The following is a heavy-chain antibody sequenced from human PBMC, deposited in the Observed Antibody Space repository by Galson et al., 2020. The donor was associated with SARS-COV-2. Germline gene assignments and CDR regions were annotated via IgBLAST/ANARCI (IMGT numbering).Heavy chain of an antibody. J-gene: IGHJ4*02. CDR1: GYTFISYG. D-gene: IGHD6-13*01. V-gene: IGHV1-18*01. CDR3: ARAWDSSTWKTYFDY. Sequence: GESLKISCKASGYTFISYGISWVRQAPGQGLEWMGWISDYNGNTNYAQRFQGRVTMTTDTSTRTAYMELRSLRYDDTAVYYCARAWDSSTWKTYFDYWGQGTLVTVSS. CDR2: ISDYNGNT.